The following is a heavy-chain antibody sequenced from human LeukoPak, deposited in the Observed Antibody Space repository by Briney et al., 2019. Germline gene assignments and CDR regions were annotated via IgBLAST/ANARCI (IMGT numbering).Heavy chain of an antibody. J-gene: IGHJ6*03. CDR2: IIPLFGTV. D-gene: IGHD6-25*01. CDR3: ARAAADSGYYYYMDV. Sequence: GASVKVSCKASGGTFSSYAISWVRQAPGQGLEWMGGIIPLFGTVKYALKFRGRVTITADESTSTAYMEVNSLRSEDTAMYYCARAAADSGYYYYMDVWGKGTTVTISS. CDR1: GGTFSSYA. V-gene: IGHV1-69*13.